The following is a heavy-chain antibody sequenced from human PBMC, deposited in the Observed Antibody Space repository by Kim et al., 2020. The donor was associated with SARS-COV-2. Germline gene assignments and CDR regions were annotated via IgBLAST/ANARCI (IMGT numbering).Heavy chain of an antibody. D-gene: IGHD2-2*01. Sequence: GGSLRLSCAASGFTFSDYYMSWIRQAPGKGLGWVSYISSSGSTIYYADSVKGRFTISRDNAKNSLYLQMNSLRAEDTAVYYCARDPRVVVVPAAIYWGQGTLVTVSS. V-gene: IGHV3-11*04. CDR1: GFTFSDYY. CDR3: ARDPRVVVVPAAIY. J-gene: IGHJ4*02. CDR2: ISSSGSTI.